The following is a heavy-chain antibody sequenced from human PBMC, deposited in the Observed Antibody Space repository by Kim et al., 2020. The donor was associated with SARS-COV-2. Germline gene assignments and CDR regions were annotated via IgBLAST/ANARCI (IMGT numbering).Heavy chain of an antibody. CDR2: IKSKTDGGTT. D-gene: IGHD3-22*01. V-gene: IGHV3-15*01. CDR3: TTDNADYYDEYYYYYGMDV. CDR1: GFTFSNAW. Sequence: GGSLRLSCAASGFTFSNAWMSWVRQAPGKGLEWVGRIKSKTDGGTTDYAAPVKGRFTISRDDSKNTLYLQMNSLKTEDTAVYYCTTDNADYYDEYYYYYGMDVWGQGTTVTVSS. J-gene: IGHJ6*02.